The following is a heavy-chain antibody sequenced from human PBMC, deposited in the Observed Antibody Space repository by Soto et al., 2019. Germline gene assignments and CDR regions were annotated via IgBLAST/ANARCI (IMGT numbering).Heavy chain of an antibody. J-gene: IGHJ6*02. CDR2: IYYSRST. D-gene: IGHD6-13*01. Sequence: SETLSLTCTVSGGSISSSSYYWGWIRQPPGKGLEWIGSIYYSRSTYYNPSLKSRVTISVDTSKNQFSLKLSSVTAADTAVYYCLSQQLVHYYYGMDVWGQGTTVTVSS. CDR3: LSQQLVHYYYGMDV. CDR1: GGSISSSSYY. V-gene: IGHV4-39*01.